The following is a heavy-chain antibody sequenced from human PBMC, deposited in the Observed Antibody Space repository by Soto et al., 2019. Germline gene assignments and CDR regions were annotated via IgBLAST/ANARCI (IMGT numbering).Heavy chain of an antibody. D-gene: IGHD1-1*01. V-gene: IGHV4-59*01. CDR2: IYYSGST. CDR3: ARATKYNWFDP. J-gene: IGHJ5*02. CDR1: GGSISSYY. Sequence: SETLSLTCTVSGGSISSYYWSWIRQPPGKGLEWIGYIYYSGSTNYNPSLKSRVTISVDTSKNQFSLKLSSVTAADTAVYYCARATKYNWFDPWGQGTLVTVSS.